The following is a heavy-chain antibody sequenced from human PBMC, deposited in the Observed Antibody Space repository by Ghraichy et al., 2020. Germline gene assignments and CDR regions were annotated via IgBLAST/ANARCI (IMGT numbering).Heavy chain of an antibody. V-gene: IGHV1-8*01. D-gene: IGHD3-3*01. CDR3: ARGTQKKDTIFGVVIMGGNWFDP. CDR2: MNPNSGNT. Sequence: ASVKVSCKASGYTFTSYDINWVRQATGQGLEWMGWMNPNSGNTGYAQKFQGRVTMTRNTSISTAYMELSSLRSEDTAVYYCARGTQKKDTIFGVVIMGGNWFDPWGQGTLVTVSS. CDR1: GYTFTSYD. J-gene: IGHJ5*02.